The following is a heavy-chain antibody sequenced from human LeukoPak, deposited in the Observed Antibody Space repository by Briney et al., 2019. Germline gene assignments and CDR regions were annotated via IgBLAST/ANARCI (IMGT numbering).Heavy chain of an antibody. D-gene: IGHD3-16*02. J-gene: IGHJ3*02. CDR2: ISAYNGNT. Sequence: GASVKVSCQAFGYTFINYGISWVRQAPGQGLEWMGWISAYNGNTNYAQKLQGRVTMTTDTSTSTAYMELRSLRSDDTAVYYCARGRSDYVWGSYRAFDAFDIWGQGTMVTVSS. V-gene: IGHV1-18*01. CDR3: ARGRSDYVWGSYRAFDAFDI. CDR1: GYTFINYG.